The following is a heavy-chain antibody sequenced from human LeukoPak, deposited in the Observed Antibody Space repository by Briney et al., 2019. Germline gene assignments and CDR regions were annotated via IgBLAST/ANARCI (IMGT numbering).Heavy chain of an antibody. CDR1: GYTFTSYG. CDR3: ARDPAPSATTYYYGSGSYYNVGYYFDY. CDR2: ISAYNGNT. D-gene: IGHD3-10*01. J-gene: IGHJ4*02. Sequence: GASVKVSCKASGYTFTSYGISWVRQAPGQGLEWMGWISAYNGNTNYAQKLQGRVTMTTDTSTSTAYMELRSLRSDDTAVYYCARDPAPSATTYYYGSGSYYNVGYYFDYWGQGTLVTVSS. V-gene: IGHV1-18*01.